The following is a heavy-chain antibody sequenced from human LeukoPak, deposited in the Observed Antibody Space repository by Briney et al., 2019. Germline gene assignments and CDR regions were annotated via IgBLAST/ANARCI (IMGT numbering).Heavy chain of an antibody. CDR3: ARGALGAHPVDY. V-gene: IGHV4-59*01. Sequence: SETLSLTCTVSGDSISSSFWNWIRHPPGQRLEWIGNIYYSGSTNYNPALKSRVTFSVDTTKNQVSLKLSSATAADTAVYYCARGALGAHPVDYWGQGTLVIVSS. CDR1: GDSISSSF. CDR2: IYYSGST. D-gene: IGHD1-26*01. J-gene: IGHJ4*02.